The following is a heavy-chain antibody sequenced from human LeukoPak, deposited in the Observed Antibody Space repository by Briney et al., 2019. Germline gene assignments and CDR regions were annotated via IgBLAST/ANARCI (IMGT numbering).Heavy chain of an antibody. CDR2: ISSGGST. CDR3: ARDRGVRGISDV. CDR1: GFTVSSNY. V-gene: IGHV3-66*01. Sequence: GGSLRLSCAASGFTVSSNYMNWVRQSPGKGLEWVSVISSGGSTYYADSVKGRFTISRDNSKNTLYLQMNSLRVEDTAVYYCARDRGVRGISDVWGQGTTVTVSS. J-gene: IGHJ6*02. D-gene: IGHD3-10*01.